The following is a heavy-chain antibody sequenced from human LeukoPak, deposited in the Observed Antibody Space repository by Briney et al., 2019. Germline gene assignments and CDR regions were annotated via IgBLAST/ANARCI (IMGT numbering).Heavy chain of an antibody. CDR3: ARAGDYGDYVGWFDP. CDR2: INHSGST. J-gene: IGHJ5*02. Sequence: SETLSLTCAVSGESFSGHYWSWIRQTPGKGLEWIGEINHSGSTNYNPSLKSRVTMSVDTSKKRFSLKLTSVIAADTAVYYCARAGDYGDYVGWFDPWGQGTLVTVSS. V-gene: IGHV4-34*01. CDR1: GESFSGHY. D-gene: IGHD4-17*01.